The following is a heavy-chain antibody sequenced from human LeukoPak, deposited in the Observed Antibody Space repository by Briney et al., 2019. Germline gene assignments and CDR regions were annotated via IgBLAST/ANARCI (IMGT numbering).Heavy chain of an antibody. D-gene: IGHD1-26*01. CDR2: IKQDGSER. V-gene: IGHV3-7*01. CDR3: ARVESGSGRD. CDR1: GFTFSSYW. Sequence: GGSLRLSCAASGFTFSSYWINWVRQAPGKGLEWVANIKQDGSERYYVDSVKGRFTISRDNAKSSLYLQMNNLRAEDTAVYYCARVESGSGRDWGQGTLVTVSS. J-gene: IGHJ4*02.